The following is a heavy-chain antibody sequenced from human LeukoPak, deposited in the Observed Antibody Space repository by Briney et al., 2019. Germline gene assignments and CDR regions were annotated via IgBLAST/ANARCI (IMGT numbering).Heavy chain of an antibody. CDR3: AKAKGDYYYYYYMDV. Sequence: PGGSLRLSCAASGFTFDDYAMHWVRQAPGKGLEWVSLISWDGGSTYYADSVKGRFTISRDNSKNTLYLQMNGLRAEDTALYYCAKAKGDYYYYYYMDVWGKGTTVTVSS. CDR2: ISWDGGST. V-gene: IGHV3-43D*03. CDR1: GFTFDDYA. J-gene: IGHJ6*03.